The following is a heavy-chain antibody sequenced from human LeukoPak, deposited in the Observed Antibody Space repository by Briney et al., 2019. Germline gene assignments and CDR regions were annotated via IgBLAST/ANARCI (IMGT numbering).Heavy chain of an antibody. CDR3: ARVRDYSKDY. CDR2: IYPSGNT. V-gene: IGHV4-61*02. D-gene: IGHD2-15*01. CDR1: GGSINSGSYS. Sequence: MPSETLSLTCTVSGGSINSGSYSWSWIRQPAGKGLEWIGRIYPSGNTNYNPSLKSRVTISVDTSKNQFSLKLSSVTAADTAVYYCARVRDYSKDYWGQGTLVTVSS. J-gene: IGHJ4*02.